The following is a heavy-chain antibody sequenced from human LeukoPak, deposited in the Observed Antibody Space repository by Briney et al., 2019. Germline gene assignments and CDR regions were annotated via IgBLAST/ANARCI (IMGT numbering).Heavy chain of an antibody. CDR2: ISAYNGYT. J-gene: IGHJ4*02. CDR1: DYTLTNYA. CDR3: ARVGGSYEVLIDY. Sequence: ASVKVSCKASDYTLTNYAIGWVRQAPGQGLEWMGWISAYNGYTNYAQTLQGRVTMTTDTSTSTAYMELRSLRSDDTAMYYCARVGGSYEVLIDYWGQGTLVTVSS. V-gene: IGHV1-18*01. D-gene: IGHD1-26*01.